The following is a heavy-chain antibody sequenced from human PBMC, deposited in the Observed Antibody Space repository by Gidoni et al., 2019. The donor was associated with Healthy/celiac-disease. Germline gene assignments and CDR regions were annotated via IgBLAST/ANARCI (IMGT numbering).Heavy chain of an antibody. V-gene: IGHV3-33*01. CDR1: GFTFSSYG. J-gene: IGHJ3*02. Sequence: QVQLVESGGGVVKPGRSLSLSCAASGFTFSSYGMHWVRQAPGKGLEWVAVIWYDGSNKYYADSVKGRFTISRDNSKNTLYLQMNSLRAEDTAVYYCARDMSFVVTPGSDAFDIWGQGTMVTVSS. CDR2: IWYDGSNK. CDR3: ARDMSFVVTPGSDAFDI. D-gene: IGHD2-15*01.